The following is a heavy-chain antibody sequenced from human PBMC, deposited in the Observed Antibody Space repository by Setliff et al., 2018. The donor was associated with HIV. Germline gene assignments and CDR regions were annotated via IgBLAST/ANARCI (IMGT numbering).Heavy chain of an antibody. V-gene: IGHV1-69*13. D-gene: IGHD1-26*01. CDR2: IIPIFGTV. CDR3: AREGNSGHGGQIEFDY. J-gene: IGHJ4*02. Sequence: SVKVSCKASGGTFSSYAISWVRQAPGQGLEWMGGIIPIFGTVRYAQKFQGRVTITADESMSTAYMELSSLRSDDTALYYCAREGNSGHGGQIEFDYWGQGTLVTVSS. CDR1: GGTFSSYA.